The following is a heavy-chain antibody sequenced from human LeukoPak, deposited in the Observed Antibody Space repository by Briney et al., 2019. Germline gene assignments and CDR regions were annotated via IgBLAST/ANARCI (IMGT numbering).Heavy chain of an antibody. CDR1: GFTFSRYG. CDR3: AKDHLPGIVVADRDY. CDR2: ISGSGGST. V-gene: IGHV3-23*01. D-gene: IGHD6-19*01. J-gene: IGHJ4*02. Sequence: GESLRLSCAASGFTFSRYGMSWVRQAPGKGLEWVSAISGSGGSTYYADSVKGRFTISRDNSKNTLYLQINSLRAEDTAVYYCAKDHLPGIVVADRDYWGQGTLVTVSP.